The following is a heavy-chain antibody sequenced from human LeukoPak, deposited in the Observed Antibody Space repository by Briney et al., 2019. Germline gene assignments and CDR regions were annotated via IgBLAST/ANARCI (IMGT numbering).Heavy chain of an antibody. Sequence: SETLSLTCTVSGGSISSGSYYWSWIRQPAGKGLEWIGRIYTSGSTNYNPSLKSRVTISVDMSKNQFSLKLTSVTAADTAVYYCARDSKTGTTMGNWFDPWGQGTLVTVSS. D-gene: IGHD1-7*01. CDR1: GGSISSGSYY. CDR2: IYTSGST. V-gene: IGHV4-61*02. J-gene: IGHJ5*02. CDR3: ARDSKTGTTMGNWFDP.